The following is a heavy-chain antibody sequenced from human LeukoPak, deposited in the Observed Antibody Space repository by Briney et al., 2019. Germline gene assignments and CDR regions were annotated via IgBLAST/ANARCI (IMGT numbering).Heavy chain of an antibody. CDR2: IIPIFGTA. D-gene: IGHD4-11*01. CDR3: ARGDYTAYYYYYYYMDV. Sequence: SVKVSCKASGGTFSSYAISWVRQAPGQGLEWMGGIIPIFGTANYAQKFQGRVTITTEESTSTAYMELSSLRSEDTAVYYCARGDYTAYYYYYYYMDVWGKGTTVTVSS. V-gene: IGHV1-69*05. J-gene: IGHJ6*03. CDR1: GGTFSSYA.